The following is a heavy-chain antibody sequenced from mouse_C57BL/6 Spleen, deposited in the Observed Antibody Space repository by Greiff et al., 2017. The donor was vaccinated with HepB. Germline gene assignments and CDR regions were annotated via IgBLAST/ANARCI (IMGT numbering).Heavy chain of an antibody. V-gene: IGHV6-3*01. CDR3: TVPVYYGSSLFAY. Sequence: VQLKESGGGLVQPGGSMKLSCVASGFTFSNYWMNWVRQSPEKGLEWVAQIRLKSDNYATHYAESVKGRFTISRDDSKSSVYLQMNNLRAEDTGIYYCTVPVYYGSSLFAYWGQGTLVTVSA. CDR1: GFTFSNYW. CDR2: IRLKSDNYAT. J-gene: IGHJ3*01. D-gene: IGHD1-1*01.